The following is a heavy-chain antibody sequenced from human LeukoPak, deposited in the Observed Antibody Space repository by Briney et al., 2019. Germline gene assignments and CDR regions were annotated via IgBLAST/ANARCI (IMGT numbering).Heavy chain of an antibody. V-gene: IGHV4-39*07. Sequence: SETLSLTCTVSGGSISSSSYYWGWIRQPPGKGLEWIGSIYYSGSTYYNPSLKSRVTISVDTSKNQFSLKLSSVTAADTDVYYCARVRYTSGWGGYYYYYMDVWGKGTTVTVSS. D-gene: IGHD6-19*01. CDR1: GGSISSSSYY. CDR3: ARVRYTSGWGGYYYYYMDV. CDR2: IYYSGST. J-gene: IGHJ6*03.